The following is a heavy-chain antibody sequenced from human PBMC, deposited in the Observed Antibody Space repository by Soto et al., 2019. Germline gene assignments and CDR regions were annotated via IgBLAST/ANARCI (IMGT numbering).Heavy chain of an antibody. CDR1: GFTFSGYW. Sequence: EVLVVESGGGLVQPGGSLRLSCEVSGFTFSGYWMKWVRQAPGKGLEWVATIKEDGTETYYVDSVKGRFTISRDSAKTSLYLQMNSLRVEDTAVYYCASTRGYGGQGTLVTVSS. CDR2: IKEDGTET. J-gene: IGHJ4*02. D-gene: IGHD3-3*01. V-gene: IGHV3-7*03. CDR3: ASTRGY.